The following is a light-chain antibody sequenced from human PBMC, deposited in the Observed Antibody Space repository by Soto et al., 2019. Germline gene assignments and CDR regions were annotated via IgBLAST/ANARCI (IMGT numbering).Light chain of an antibody. CDR3: QAWDSSSYV. V-gene: IGLV3-1*01. J-gene: IGLJ1*01. CDR1: KLGDKY. Sequence: YELAQPPSVSVSPGQTASITCSGDKLGDKYACWYQQKPGHSPVLVIYQDSKRPSGIPELFYGSNSGNTATLTISGTQAMDEADYYCQAWDSSSYVFGTGTKVTVL. CDR2: QDS.